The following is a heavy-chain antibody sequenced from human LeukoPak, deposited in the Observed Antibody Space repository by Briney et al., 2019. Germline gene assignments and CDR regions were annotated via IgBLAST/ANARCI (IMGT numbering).Heavy chain of an antibody. V-gene: IGHV1-2*02. J-gene: IGHJ5*02. CDR2: INPNSGGT. Sequence: ASVKVSCKASGYTFTGYYMHWVRQAPGQGLEWMGWINPNSGGTNYAQKFQGRVTMTRDTSISTAYMELRSLRSDDTAVYYCARDLRGSKLPSKYNWFDPWGQGTLVTVSS. CDR3: ARDLRGSKLPSKYNWFDP. D-gene: IGHD3-3*01. CDR1: GYTFTGYY.